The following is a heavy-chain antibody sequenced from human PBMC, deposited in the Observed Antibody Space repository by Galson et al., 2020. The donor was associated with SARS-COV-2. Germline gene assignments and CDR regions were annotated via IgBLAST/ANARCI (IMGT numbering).Heavy chain of an antibody. CDR1: GFNFSSYW. J-gene: IGHJ3*02. CDR3: AGSYYYDQYAFDS. CDR2: IKGDGSEK. V-gene: IGHV3-7*01. Sequence: GESLKISCAASGFNFSSYWMGWVRQAPGKGLQWVANIKGDGSEKDYMDSVKGRFTMSRDNAKNSLYLEMNSLRAEDTAVYYCAGSYYYDQYAFDSWGQLTMVTVSS. D-gene: IGHD3-22*01.